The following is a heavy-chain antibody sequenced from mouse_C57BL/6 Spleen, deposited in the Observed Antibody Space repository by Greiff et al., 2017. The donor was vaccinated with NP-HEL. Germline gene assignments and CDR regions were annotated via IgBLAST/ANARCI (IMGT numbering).Heavy chain of an antibody. J-gene: IGHJ1*03. D-gene: IGHD4-1*01. V-gene: IGHV5-4*01. Sequence: EVQVVESGGGLVKPGGSLKLSCAASGFTFSSYAMSWVRQTPEKRLEWVATISDGGSYTYYPDNVKGRFTISRDNAKNNLYLQMSHLKSEDTAMYYCARDPSGTGYFDVWGTGTTVTVSS. CDR1: GFTFSSYA. CDR2: ISDGGSYT. CDR3: ARDPSGTGYFDV.